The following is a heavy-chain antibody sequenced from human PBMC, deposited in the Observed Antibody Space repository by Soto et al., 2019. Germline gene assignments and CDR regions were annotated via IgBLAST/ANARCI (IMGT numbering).Heavy chain of an antibody. CDR3: ARDRAYYESSGLYFDY. CDR2: IYDSGST. Sequence: NPSETLSLTCTVSGDSIRSYYWSWIRQPPGKGLEWIGYIYDSGSTNYNPSLKSRVTISVDTSKSQFSLKLSSVTAADTAVYYCARDRAYYESSGLYFDYWGQGTLVTVSS. J-gene: IGHJ4*02. D-gene: IGHD3-22*01. V-gene: IGHV4-59*01. CDR1: GDSIRSYY.